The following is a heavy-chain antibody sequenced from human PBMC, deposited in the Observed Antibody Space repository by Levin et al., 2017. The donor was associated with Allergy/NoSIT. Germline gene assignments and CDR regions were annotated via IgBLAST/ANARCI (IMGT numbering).Heavy chain of an antibody. CDR2: ISSSSSTI. J-gene: IGHJ4*02. CDR3: ARDFFTLPPTVTTLGD. CDR1: GFTFSSYS. D-gene: IGHD4-17*01. Sequence: PGGSLRLSCAASGFTFSSYSMNWVRQAPGKGLEWVSYISSSSSTIYYADSVKGRFTISRDNAKKSLYLQMNSLRDEDTAVYYCARDFFTLPPTVTTLGDWGQGTLVTVSS. V-gene: IGHV3-48*02.